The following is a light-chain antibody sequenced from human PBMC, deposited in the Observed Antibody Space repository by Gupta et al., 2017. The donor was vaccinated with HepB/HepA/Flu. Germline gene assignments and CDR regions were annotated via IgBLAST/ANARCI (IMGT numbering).Light chain of an antibody. J-gene: IGLJ2*01. CDR2: DVS. V-gene: IGLV2-11*01. CDR1: SSDVGGYDY. CDR3: CSYAGTDTRVP. Sequence: QSALTQPRSVSGSPGQSVTIPCTGTSSDVGGYDYVSWYQQHPGKAPKFIIFDVSKRPSGVPDRFSGSKSGNTASLTIAGLQAEDEADYYCCSYAGTDTRVPFGGGTKLTVL.